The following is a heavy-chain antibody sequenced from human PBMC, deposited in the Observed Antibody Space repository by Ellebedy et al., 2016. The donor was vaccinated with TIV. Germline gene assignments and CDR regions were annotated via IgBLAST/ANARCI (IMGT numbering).Heavy chain of an antibody. J-gene: IGHJ4*02. D-gene: IGHD2-2*01. V-gene: IGHV3-48*01. Sequence: GESLKISCAASGFTFSDYSMMWVRQAPGRGLEWVAYILDNGGNKKYADSVRGRFTVSRDNAKNSLYLQMNSLRAEDTAVYYCARDPCRYCSSTYQIDYWGQGTLVTVSS. CDR2: ILDNGGNK. CDR3: ARDPCRYCSSTYQIDY. CDR1: GFTFSDYS.